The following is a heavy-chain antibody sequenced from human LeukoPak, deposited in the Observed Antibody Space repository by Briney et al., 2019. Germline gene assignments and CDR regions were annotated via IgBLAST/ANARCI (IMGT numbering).Heavy chain of an antibody. CDR2: IYYSGST. Sequence: SSETLSLTCTVSGGSISSSSYYWGWIRQPPGKGLEWIGSIYYSGSTYYNPSLKSRVTISVDTSKNQFSLKLSSVTAADTAVYYCARLAYSSSPNDLLYFDYWGQGTLVTVSS. CDR3: ARLAYSSSPNDLLYFDY. J-gene: IGHJ4*02. CDR1: GGSISSSSYY. D-gene: IGHD6-13*01. V-gene: IGHV4-39*01.